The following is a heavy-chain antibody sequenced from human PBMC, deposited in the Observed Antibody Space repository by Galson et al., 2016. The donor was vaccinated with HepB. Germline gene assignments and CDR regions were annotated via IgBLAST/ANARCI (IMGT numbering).Heavy chain of an antibody. V-gene: IGHV4-4*02. CDR3: AREGWSDSSGYDY. Sequence: SETLSLTCTVSGGSISSINWWTWVRQHPGKGLEWIGETDQSGTTNYNPSLKSRVTIPLDKSKNQFSLTMTSVTAADAAVYYCAREGWSDSSGYDYWGRGTLVTVSS. J-gene: IGHJ4*02. D-gene: IGHD3-22*01. CDR2: TDQSGTT. CDR1: GGSISSINW.